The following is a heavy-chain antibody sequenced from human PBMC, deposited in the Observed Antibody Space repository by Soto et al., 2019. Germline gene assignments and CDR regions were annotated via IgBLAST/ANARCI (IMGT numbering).Heavy chain of an antibody. CDR3: VRHLRARGVVRDGPLDS. J-gene: IGHJ5*01. V-gene: IGHV5-51*01. CDR2: IFPGDSDT. Sequence: EGQLVQSGAEVKKPGESLRISCKGSGYTFANSWIAWVRQMPGKGLEWLGNIFPGDSDTKYSPSFQGRVTLSADTSISTAYLHWSSLKASDTAIYFCVRHLRARGVVRDGPLDSWGHGTLVTVSS. D-gene: IGHD3-10*01. CDR1: GYTFANSW.